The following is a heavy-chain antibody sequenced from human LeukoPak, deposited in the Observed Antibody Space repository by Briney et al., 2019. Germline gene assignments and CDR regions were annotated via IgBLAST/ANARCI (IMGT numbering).Heavy chain of an antibody. CDR3: ARIRGIAAAGDY. D-gene: IGHD6-13*01. Sequence: GGPLRLSCAASGFTFSDYYMSWIRQAPGKGLEWVSYISSSSSYTNYADSVKGRFTISRDNAKNSLYLQMNSLTAEDTAVYYCARIRGIAAAGDYWGQGTLVTVSS. J-gene: IGHJ4*02. CDR2: ISSSSSYT. V-gene: IGHV3-11*06. CDR1: GFTFSDYY.